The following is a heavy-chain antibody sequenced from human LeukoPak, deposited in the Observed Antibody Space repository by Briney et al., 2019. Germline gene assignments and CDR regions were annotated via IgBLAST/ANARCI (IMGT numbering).Heavy chain of an antibody. Sequence: SVKVSCKASGGTFSSYAISWVRQAPGQGLEWMGRIIPILGIANYAQKFQGRVTITADKSTSTAYMELSSLRSEDTAVYYCARDPGFGVAAAGTPGWADYWGQGTLVTVSS. CDR2: IIPILGIA. CDR1: GGTFSSYA. J-gene: IGHJ4*02. V-gene: IGHV1-69*04. CDR3: ARDPGFGVAAAGTPGWADY. D-gene: IGHD6-13*01.